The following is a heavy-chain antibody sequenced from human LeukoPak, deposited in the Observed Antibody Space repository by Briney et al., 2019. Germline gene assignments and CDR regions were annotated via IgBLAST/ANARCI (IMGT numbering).Heavy chain of an antibody. CDR2: IYPGDSDT. CDR1: GYRFTSYW. J-gene: IGHJ4*02. Sequence: GESLKISCKGSGYRFTSYWIGWVRKMPGKGLEWMEIIYPGDSDTRYSPSFQGQVTISADKSISTASLQWSSLKASDTAVYYCARHLLHGAYDIFDYWGQGTLVTVSS. CDR3: ARHLLHGAYDIFDY. D-gene: IGHD5-12*01. V-gene: IGHV5-51*01.